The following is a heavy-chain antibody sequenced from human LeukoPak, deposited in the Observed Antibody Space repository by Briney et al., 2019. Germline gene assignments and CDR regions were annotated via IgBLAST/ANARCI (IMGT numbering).Heavy chain of an antibody. Sequence: PGGSLRLSCAASGFTFSSYAMSWVRQAPGKGLEWVAVISYDGSNKYYADSVKGRFTISRDNSKNTLYLQMNSLRAEDTAVYYCAGGDYWGQGTLVTVSS. V-gene: IGHV3-30-3*01. CDR3: AGGDY. J-gene: IGHJ4*02. CDR1: GFTFSSYA. CDR2: ISYDGSNK. D-gene: IGHD3-16*01.